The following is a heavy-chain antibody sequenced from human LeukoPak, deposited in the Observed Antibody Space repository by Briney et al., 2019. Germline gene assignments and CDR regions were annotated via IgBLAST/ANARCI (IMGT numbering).Heavy chain of an antibody. CDR3: ASSTQSGGYGSPDAFHI. J-gene: IGHJ3*02. CDR2: IYYSGST. D-gene: IGHD5-12*01. Sequence: SETLSLTCTVSGGSISSGGYYWSWIRQHPGKGLEWIGYIYYSGSTYYNPSLKSRVTISVDTSKNQFSLKLSSVTAADTAVYYCASSTQSGGYGSPDAFHIWGQGTMVTVSS. V-gene: IGHV4-31*03. CDR1: GGSISSGGYY.